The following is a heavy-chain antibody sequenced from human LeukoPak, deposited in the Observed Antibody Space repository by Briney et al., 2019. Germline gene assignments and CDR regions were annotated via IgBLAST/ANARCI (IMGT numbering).Heavy chain of an antibody. Sequence: PSETLSLTCAVYGGSFSGYYWSWIRQPPGEGLEWIGEINHSGSTNYNPSPKSRVTISVDTSKNQFSLKLSSVTAADTAVYYCARGLRRQEVGGYYPGAFDYWGQGTLVTVSS. CDR3: ARGLRRQEVGGYYPGAFDY. CDR1: GGSFSGYY. D-gene: IGHD3-22*01. CDR2: INHSGST. J-gene: IGHJ4*02. V-gene: IGHV4-34*01.